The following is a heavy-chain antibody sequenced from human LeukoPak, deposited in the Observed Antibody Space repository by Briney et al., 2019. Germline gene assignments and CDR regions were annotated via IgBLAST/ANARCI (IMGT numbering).Heavy chain of an antibody. J-gene: IGHJ3*02. D-gene: IGHD6-19*01. Sequence: SETLSLTCTVSDGSISSYYWSWIRQPPGKGLEWIGYIYYSGSTNYNPSFKSRVTISVDTSKNQFSLKLSSVTAADTAVYYCATSGYSSGWYLYAFDIWGQGTMVTVSS. CDR1: DGSISSYY. CDR3: ATSGYSSGWYLYAFDI. CDR2: IYYSGST. V-gene: IGHV4-59*08.